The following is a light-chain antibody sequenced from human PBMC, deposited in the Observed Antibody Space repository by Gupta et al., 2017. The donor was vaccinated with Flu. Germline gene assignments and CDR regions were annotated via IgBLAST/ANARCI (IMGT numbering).Light chain of an antibody. Sequence: DIQMTQSPSSLSASIGDRVTITCRASQSSSSYLNWYQQKPGKAPKLLIYAASSLQSGVPSRFSGGGSATELTLTISSLQPEDFATYYCQQSYRTPYSFGQGTKLEIK. V-gene: IGKV1-39*01. CDR1: QSSSSY. CDR3: QQSYRTPYS. J-gene: IGKJ2*03. CDR2: AAS.